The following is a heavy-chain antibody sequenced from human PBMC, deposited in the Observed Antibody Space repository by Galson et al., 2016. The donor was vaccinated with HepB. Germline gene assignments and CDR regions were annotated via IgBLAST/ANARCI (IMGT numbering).Heavy chain of an antibody. D-gene: IGHD3-9*01. CDR3: ARGYGGYFDRVSLHSGVEGFDV. J-gene: IGHJ3*01. Sequence: SETLSLTCTVSGGSIRSYPWTWIRQSPGKALEWIGYMFYGGSTNYNPSLKSRVTMSIDTSANDLSLKLRSVTAADTAVYFCARGYGGYFDRVSLHSGVEGFDVWGLGTMVTVSS. CDR2: MFYGGST. CDR1: GGSIRSYP. V-gene: IGHV4-59*01.